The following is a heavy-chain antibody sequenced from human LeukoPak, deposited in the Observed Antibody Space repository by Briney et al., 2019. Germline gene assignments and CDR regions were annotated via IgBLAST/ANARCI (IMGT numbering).Heavy chain of an antibody. CDR2: IYYSGST. V-gene: IGHV4-59*08. CDR1: GGSISSYY. D-gene: IGHD3-16*02. J-gene: IGHJ4*02. Sequence: SETLSLTCTVSGGSISSYYWSWIRQPPGKGLEWIGYIYYSGSTNYNPSLKSRVTISVDTSKNQFSLKLSSVTAADTAVYYCARGRASSDPVYFDYWGQGTLVTVSS. CDR3: ARGRASSDPVYFDY.